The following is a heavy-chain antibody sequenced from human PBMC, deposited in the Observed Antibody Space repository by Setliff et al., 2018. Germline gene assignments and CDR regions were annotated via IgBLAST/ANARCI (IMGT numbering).Heavy chain of an antibody. D-gene: IGHD5-18*01. V-gene: IGHV4-38-2*01. CDR3: ARGPLRGYSYGSPYYYYGYFRN. CDR1: DFSISSGYY. CDR2: IYHSGST. Sequence: PSETLSLTCAVSDFSISSGYYWGWIRQPPGKGLEWIGSIYHSGSTYYNPSLKSRVTISVDTSKNQFSLKLSSVTAADTAVYYCARGPLRGYSYGSPYYYYGYFRNWSQGTLVTVSS. J-gene: IGHJ1*01.